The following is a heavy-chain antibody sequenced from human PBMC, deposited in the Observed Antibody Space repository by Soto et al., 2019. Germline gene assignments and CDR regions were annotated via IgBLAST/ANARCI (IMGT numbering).Heavy chain of an antibody. Sequence: PGGSLRLSCAASGFNFSYSRMNWVRQAPGKGLECVASISSYNSYIYYADSIKGRFTISRDNAKKSLYLQINSLRAEDTAVYYCARHGGMVRGVLITTYIDYWGQGTPVTVSS. V-gene: IGHV3-21*01. CDR1: GFNFSYSR. CDR3: ARHGGMVRGVLITTYIDY. D-gene: IGHD3-10*01. CDR2: ISSYNSYI. J-gene: IGHJ4*02.